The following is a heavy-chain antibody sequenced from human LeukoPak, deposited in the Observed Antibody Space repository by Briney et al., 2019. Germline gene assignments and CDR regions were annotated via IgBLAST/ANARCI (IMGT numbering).Heavy chain of an antibody. Sequence: SETLSLTCTVSGGSISSYYWSWIRQPPGKGLEWIGYIYYGGSTNYSPSLRSRVTISVDTSKNQFSLKLSSVTAADTAVYYCARLLRVKTVGPDLYYFDYWGQGSLVTVSS. D-gene: IGHD1-14*01. CDR1: GGSISSYY. J-gene: IGHJ4*02. CDR2: IYYGGST. V-gene: IGHV4-59*08. CDR3: ARLLRVKTVGPDLYYFDY.